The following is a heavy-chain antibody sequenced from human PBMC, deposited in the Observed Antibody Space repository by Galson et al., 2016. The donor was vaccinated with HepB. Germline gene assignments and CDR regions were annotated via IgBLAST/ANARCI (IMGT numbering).Heavy chain of an antibody. Sequence: SLRLSCAASGFTFSSYSMNWVRQAPGKGLEWVSSISSSSSSYIYYADSVKGRFTISRDNSKNTLSLQMNSLTADDTAIYYCVQGSTAPAVWGKGTTVTVSS. CDR1: GFTFSSYS. V-gene: IGHV3-21*04. J-gene: IGHJ6*04. CDR2: ISSSSSSYI. CDR3: VQGSTAPAV. D-gene: IGHD2-2*01.